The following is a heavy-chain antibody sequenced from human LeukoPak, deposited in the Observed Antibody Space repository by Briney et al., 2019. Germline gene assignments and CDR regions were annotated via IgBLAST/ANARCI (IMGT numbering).Heavy chain of an antibody. V-gene: IGHV3-30*18. Sequence: GRSLRLSCAASGFTFSSYGMHWVRQAPGKGLEWVAVISYDGSNKYYADSVKGRFTISRDNSKNTLYLQMNSLRAEDTAVYYCAKDHHPLITIFGAVMDYWGQGTLVTVSS. CDR1: GFTFSSYG. J-gene: IGHJ4*02. D-gene: IGHD3-3*01. CDR2: ISYDGSNK. CDR3: AKDHHPLITIFGAVMDY.